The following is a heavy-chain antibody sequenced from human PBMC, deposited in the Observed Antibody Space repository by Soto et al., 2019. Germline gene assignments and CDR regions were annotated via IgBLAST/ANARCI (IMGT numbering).Heavy chain of an antibody. Sequence: EVQLVESGGGLVQPGGSLRLSCAASGFTFSSYNMNWVRQAPGKGLEWVSYISSSSSTIYYADSVKGRFTISRDNAKNSLYLQMNSLRAEDTAVYYCAISEQWLVSAFDIWGQGTMVTVSS. CDR1: GFTFSSYN. CDR3: AISEQWLVSAFDI. CDR2: ISSSSSTI. J-gene: IGHJ3*02. D-gene: IGHD6-19*01. V-gene: IGHV3-48*01.